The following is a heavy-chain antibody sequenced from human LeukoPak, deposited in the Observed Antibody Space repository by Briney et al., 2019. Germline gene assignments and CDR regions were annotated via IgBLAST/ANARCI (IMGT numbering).Heavy chain of an antibody. J-gene: IGHJ3*02. Sequence: GGSLRLSCAASGFTFSSYAMHWVRQAPGKGLEWVAVISYDGSNKYYADSVKGRFTISRDNSKNTPYLQMNSLRAEDTAVYYCARGALDIVVVPAADDAFDIWGQGTMVTVSS. CDR1: GFTFSSYA. CDR3: ARGALDIVVVPAADDAFDI. D-gene: IGHD2-2*03. CDR2: ISYDGSNK. V-gene: IGHV3-30-3*01.